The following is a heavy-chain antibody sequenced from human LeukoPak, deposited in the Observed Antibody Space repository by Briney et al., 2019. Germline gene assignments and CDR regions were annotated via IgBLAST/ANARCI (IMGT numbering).Heavy chain of an antibody. Sequence: GGSLRLSCAAPGFTFITYTMNWVRQAPGKGLEWVAGVCGSGGRSNYADSVKGRFTISRDNPNNTLYLQMNSLRAEDTAVYFCAKRGVVIRVILIGFHKEAYYFDSWGQGALVTVSS. CDR2: VCGSGGRS. D-gene: IGHD3-9*01. V-gene: IGHV3-23*01. CDR1: GFTFITYT. J-gene: IGHJ4*02. CDR3: AKRGVVIRVILIGFHKEAYYFDS.